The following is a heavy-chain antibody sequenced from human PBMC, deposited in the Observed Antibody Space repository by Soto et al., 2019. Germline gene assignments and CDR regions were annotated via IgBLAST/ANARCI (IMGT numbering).Heavy chain of an antibody. D-gene: IGHD3-10*01. Sequence: EVQLVETGGGLIQPGGSLRLSCAASGFTVSSNYMSWVRQAPGKGLEWVSVIYSGGSTYYADSVKGRFTISRDNSKNTLYLQMNSLRAEDTAVYYCARAWRDKIGEPFDYWGQGTLVTVSS. J-gene: IGHJ4*02. CDR3: ARAWRDKIGEPFDY. V-gene: IGHV3-53*02. CDR2: IYSGGST. CDR1: GFTVSSNY.